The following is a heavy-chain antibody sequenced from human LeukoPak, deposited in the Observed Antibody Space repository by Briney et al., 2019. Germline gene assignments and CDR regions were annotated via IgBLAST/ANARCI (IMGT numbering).Heavy chain of an antibody. J-gene: IGHJ4*02. CDR3: ARDTYYYGSGSYPLDY. D-gene: IGHD3-10*01. CDR1: GFTFSSYG. V-gene: IGHV3-33*01. CDR2: IWYDGSNK. Sequence: GGSLRLSCAASGFTFSSYGMHWVRQAPGKGLEWVAVIWYDGSNKYYADSVKGRFTISRDNSKNTLYLQMNSLRAEDTAVYYCARDTYYYGSGSYPLDYWGQGTLVTVSS.